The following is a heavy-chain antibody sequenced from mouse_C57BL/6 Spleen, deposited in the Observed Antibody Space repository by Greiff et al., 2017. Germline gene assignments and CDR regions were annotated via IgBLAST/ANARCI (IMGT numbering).Heavy chain of an antibody. V-gene: IGHV14-2*01. CDR2: IDPEDGET. J-gene: IGHJ3*01. Sequence: EVQRVESGAELVKPGASVKLSCTASGFNIKDYYMHWVKQRTEQGLEWIGRIDPEDGETKYAPKFPGKATITADPSSNTAYLQLSSLTSDHTSVYYCAGDYDGRAWFAYWGQGTPVTVSA. D-gene: IGHD2-4*01. CDR1: GFNIKDYY. CDR3: AGDYDGRAWFAY.